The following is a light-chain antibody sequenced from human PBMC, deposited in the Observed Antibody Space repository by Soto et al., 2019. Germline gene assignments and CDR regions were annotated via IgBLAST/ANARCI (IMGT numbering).Light chain of an antibody. J-gene: IGLJ2*01. CDR2: DVS. V-gene: IGLV2-14*01. Sequence: QSALTQPASVSGSPGQSITISCTGTSSDVGGYNYVSWYQQHPGKAPKLMIYDVSNRPSGVSNRFSGSKSGNTASLTISGSQAEDEADYYCSSYTSSSTPVVFGGGTEITVL. CDR3: SSYTSSSTPVV. CDR1: SSDVGGYNY.